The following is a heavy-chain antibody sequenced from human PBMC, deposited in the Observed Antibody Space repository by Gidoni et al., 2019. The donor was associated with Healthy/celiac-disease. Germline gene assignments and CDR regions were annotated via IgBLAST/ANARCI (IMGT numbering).Heavy chain of an antibody. CDR1: GFPFSSYA. J-gene: IGHJ4*02. Sequence: EVRLWEAGGGLVQPGGSLRLSCEASGFPFSSYAMSGVRQAPGKGLGWVSAISGSGGSTYYADSVKGRFTISRDNSKNTLYLQMNSLRAEDTAVYYCAKRNDYFDYWGQGTLVTVSS. CDR2: ISGSGGST. V-gene: IGHV3-23*01. CDR3: AKRNDYFDY.